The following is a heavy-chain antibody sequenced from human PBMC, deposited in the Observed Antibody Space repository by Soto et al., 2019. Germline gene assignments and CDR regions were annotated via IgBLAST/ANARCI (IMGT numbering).Heavy chain of an antibody. Sequence: PGGSLRLSCAASGFTFSSYVMHWVRQAPGKGLEWVAVISYDGSNKYYADSVKGRFTISRDNSKNTLYLQMNILRAEDTAVYYCAKSGYGGRRGLIYYWGQRTLVTVSA. D-gene: IGHD4-17*01. CDR2: ISYDGSNK. CDR1: GFTFSSYV. CDR3: AKSGYGGRRGLIYY. J-gene: IGHJ4*02. V-gene: IGHV3-30*18.